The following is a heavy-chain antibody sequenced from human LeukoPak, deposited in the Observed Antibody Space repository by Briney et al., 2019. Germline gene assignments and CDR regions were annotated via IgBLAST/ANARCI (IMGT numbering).Heavy chain of an antibody. V-gene: IGHV1-8*01. Sequence: ASVKVSCKASGYTFTSCDINWVRQATGQGLEWMGWMNPDSGNTGYAQKFQGRVTMTRNTSISTAYMELSSLRSEDTAVYYCARSNSVPSLLWFGEPRYGMDVWGQGTTVTVSS. J-gene: IGHJ6*02. CDR1: GYTFTSCD. CDR3: ARSNSVPSLLWFGEPRYGMDV. CDR2: MNPDSGNT. D-gene: IGHD3-10*01.